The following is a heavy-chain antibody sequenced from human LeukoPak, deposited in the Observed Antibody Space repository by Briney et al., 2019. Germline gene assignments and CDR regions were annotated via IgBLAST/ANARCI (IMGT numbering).Heavy chain of an antibody. CDR2: VYYSGRT. V-gene: IGHV4-59*08. J-gene: IGHJ3*02. CDR3: ARQGVSRAFDI. Sequence: PSETLSLTCTVSGDSISTYYWNWIRQPPGKGLEWIGYVYYSGRTNYNPSLKSRVTISIDTSKKQFSLMLSSVTAADTAVYYCARQGVSRAFDIWGQGKMVTVSS. CDR1: GDSISTYY. D-gene: IGHD3-3*01.